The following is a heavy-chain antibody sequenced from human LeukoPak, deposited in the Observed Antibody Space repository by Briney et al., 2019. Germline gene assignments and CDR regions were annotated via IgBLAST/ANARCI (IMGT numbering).Heavy chain of an antibody. CDR3: ARAGAIAARPGRNNWFDP. CDR1: GYTFTSYD. D-gene: IGHD6-6*01. CDR2: MNPNSGNT. V-gene: IGHV1-8*01. J-gene: IGHJ5*02. Sequence: ASVKVSCKASGYTFTSYDINWVRQATGQGLEWMGWMNPNSGNTGYAQKFQGRVTMTRNTSISTAYMEPSSLRSEDTAVYYCARAGAIAARPGRNNWFDPWGQGTLVTVSS.